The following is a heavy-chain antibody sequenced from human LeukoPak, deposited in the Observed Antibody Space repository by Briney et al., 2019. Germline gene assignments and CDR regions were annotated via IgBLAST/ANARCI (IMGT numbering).Heavy chain of an antibody. V-gene: IGHV3-23*01. CDR3: AKSPVSSCRGSFCYPFDY. Sequence: GGSLRLSCAASGFTFSGYNMNWVRQAPGKGLEWVSAISGSDDGTYYADSVKGRFTISRDNSRNTLYLQMNTLRAEDTAVYFCAKSPVSSCRGSFCYPFDYWGQGNLVTVSS. J-gene: IGHJ4*02. CDR1: GFTFSGYN. D-gene: IGHD2-15*01. CDR2: ISGSDDGT.